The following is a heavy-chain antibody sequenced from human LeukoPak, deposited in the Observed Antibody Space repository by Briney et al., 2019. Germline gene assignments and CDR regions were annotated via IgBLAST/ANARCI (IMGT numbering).Heavy chain of an antibody. CDR2: IIPIFGKA. CDR1: RGTFSSYA. D-gene: IGHD1-26*01. Sequence: ASVKVSCKASRGTFSSYAISWVRQAPGQGLEWMGGIIPIFGKANYAQKFQGRVTMTRDTSASTVYMELSSLRSEDTAIYYCARDNSVGDNAWWFDPWGQGTLVTVSS. V-gene: IGHV1-69*05. CDR3: ARDNSVGDNAWWFDP. J-gene: IGHJ5*02.